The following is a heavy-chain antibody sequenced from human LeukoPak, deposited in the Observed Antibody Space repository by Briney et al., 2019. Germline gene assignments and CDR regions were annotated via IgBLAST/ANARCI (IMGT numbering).Heavy chain of an antibody. Sequence: EGSLRLSCAASGFTFSSYSMNWVRQAPGKGLEWVSSISSSSSYIYYADSVKGRFTISRDNAKNSLYLQMNSLRAEDTAVYYCARVPVVVAASYFDYWGQGTLVTVSS. CDR2: ISSSSSYI. CDR1: GFTFSSYS. J-gene: IGHJ4*02. CDR3: ARVPVVVAASYFDY. V-gene: IGHV3-21*01. D-gene: IGHD2-15*01.